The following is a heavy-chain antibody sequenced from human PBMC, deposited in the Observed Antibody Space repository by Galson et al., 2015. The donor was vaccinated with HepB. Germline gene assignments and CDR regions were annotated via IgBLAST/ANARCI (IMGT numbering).Heavy chain of an antibody. CDR1: GFSFSSHG. CDR3: ARDSSNGWYKMGWFDP. D-gene: IGHD6-19*01. CDR2: IWHDGSNK. Sequence: SLRLSCAASGFSFSSHGMHWVRQAPGKELEWVAVIWHDGSNKYYTESVKGRFTISRDNSKNTLYLQMNSLRAEDTAMYYCARDSSNGWYKMGWFDPWGQETLVTVSS. J-gene: IGHJ5*02. V-gene: IGHV3-33*01.